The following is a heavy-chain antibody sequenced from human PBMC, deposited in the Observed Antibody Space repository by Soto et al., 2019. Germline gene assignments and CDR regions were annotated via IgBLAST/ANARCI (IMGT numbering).Heavy chain of an antibody. CDR3: AHSSGQHYYFDY. CDR2: LYSGGSS. J-gene: IGHJ4*02. V-gene: IGHV3-53*01. Sequence: EQLVESGGGLIQPGGSLRISCAFSGLTVSRNYMSWFRQAPRKGLEWVSVLYSGGSSSYAESVKGRFTISRDSSKNILFLQMNSLRPEYTAIYYCAHSSGQHYYFDYWGQGTLVTVSS. D-gene: IGHD3-22*01. CDR1: GLTVSRNY.